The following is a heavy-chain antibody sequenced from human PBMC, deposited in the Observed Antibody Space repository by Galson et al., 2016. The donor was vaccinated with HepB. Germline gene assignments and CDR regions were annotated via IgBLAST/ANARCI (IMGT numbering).Heavy chain of an antibody. V-gene: IGHV3-33*06. Sequence: SLRLSCAASGFTFRSFGMHWVRQAPGKGLEWVAAIWYDGSNKYYGASVRGRFTISRDNSKNMLFLQMNSLRADDTAVYYCAKWGAGDSYGQHLDYWGQGTLVTVSS. J-gene: IGHJ4*02. CDR2: IWYDGSNK. CDR1: GFTFRSFG. CDR3: AKWGAGDSYGQHLDY. D-gene: IGHD5-18*01.